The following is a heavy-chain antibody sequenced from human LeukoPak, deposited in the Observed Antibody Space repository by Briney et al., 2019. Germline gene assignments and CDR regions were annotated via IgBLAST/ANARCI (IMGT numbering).Heavy chain of an antibody. CDR1: GFTFSYAW. J-gene: IGHJ1*01. V-gene: IGHV3-15*01. CDR2: IKSKTDGGTT. CDR3: TTDAPFYGSGSYFSDFQH. Sequence: GRSLRLSCAASGFTFSYAWMSWVRQAPGKGLEWVGRIKSKTDGGTTDHAAPVKGRFTISRDDSKKTLYLQMNSLKTEDTGVYYCTTDAPFYGSGSYFSDFQHWGQGTLVTVSS. D-gene: IGHD3-10*01.